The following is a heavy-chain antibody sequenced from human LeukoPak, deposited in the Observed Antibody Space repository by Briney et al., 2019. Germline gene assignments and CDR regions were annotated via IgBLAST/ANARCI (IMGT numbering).Heavy chain of an antibody. CDR1: GFTFSTYA. D-gene: IGHD6-19*01. CDR3: ARGFLGGTDQYFDS. Sequence: PGGSLRLSCAASGFTFSTYAMNWVRQAPAKGLEWVSTIGGGGPTTDYADSVKDRFTISGDNSKNTLYLQMNSLRAEDTAVYFCARGFLGGTDQYFDSWGQGTLVTVSS. J-gene: IGHJ4*02. CDR2: IGGGGPTT. V-gene: IGHV3-23*01.